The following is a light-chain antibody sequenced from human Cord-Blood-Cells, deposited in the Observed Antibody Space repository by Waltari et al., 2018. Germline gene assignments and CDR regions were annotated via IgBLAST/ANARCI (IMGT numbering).Light chain of an antibody. V-gene: IGKV3-15*01. CDR3: QQYNNWPYS. Sequence: EIVMTQSPDTLSVSPGERAPLSCRASQSVSSNLAWYQQKPGQAPRLLIYGASTRATGIPARFSGSGSGTEFTLTISSLQSEDFAVYYCQQYNNWPYSFGQGTKLEIK. CDR2: GAS. J-gene: IGKJ2*03. CDR1: QSVSSN.